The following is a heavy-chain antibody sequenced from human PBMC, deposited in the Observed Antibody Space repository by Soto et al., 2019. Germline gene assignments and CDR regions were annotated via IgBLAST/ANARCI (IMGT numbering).Heavy chain of an antibody. V-gene: IGHV3-13*01. D-gene: IGHD1-7*01. J-gene: IGHJ6*02. CDR3: AREVVLELTHYGMDV. Sequence: GGSLRLSCAASGFTFSSYDMHWVRQATGKGLEWVSAIGTAGDTYYPGSVKGRFTISRENAKNSLYLQMNSLRAEDTAVYYCAREVVLELTHYGMDVWGQGTTVTVSS. CDR1: GFTFSSYD. CDR2: IGTAGDT.